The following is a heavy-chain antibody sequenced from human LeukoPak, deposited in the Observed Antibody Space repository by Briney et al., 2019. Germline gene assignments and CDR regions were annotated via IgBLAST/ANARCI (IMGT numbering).Heavy chain of an antibody. CDR1: GFFFSTYW. V-gene: IGHV3-7*01. CDR2: INLDGTEE. CDR3: ASGRHDFLH. Sequence: QPGGSLRLSCAASGFFFSTYWMTWVRQAPGKGLEWVANINLDGTEEHYVDSSLKGRFTISRDNAKNSLYLQMTSLRVEDTAVYYCASGRHDFLHWGQGTLVTVSS. D-gene: IGHD3/OR15-3a*01. J-gene: IGHJ4*02.